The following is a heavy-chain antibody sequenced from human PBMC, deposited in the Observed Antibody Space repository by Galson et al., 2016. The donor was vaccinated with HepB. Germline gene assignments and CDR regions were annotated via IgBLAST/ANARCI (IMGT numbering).Heavy chain of an antibody. CDR1: GGTFNTYA. J-gene: IGHJ5*02. D-gene: IGHD2-2*01. CDR2: IIPIFGTP. Sequence: SVKVSCKASGGTFNTYAINWVRQAPGQGLEWMGGIIPIFGTPNYAQTFQGRVTITADESTSTVYMDLSSLRSEDTALYYCARGPYQLLWKYNWFDPWGQGTLVTVSS. CDR3: ARGPYQLLWKYNWFDP. V-gene: IGHV1-69*13.